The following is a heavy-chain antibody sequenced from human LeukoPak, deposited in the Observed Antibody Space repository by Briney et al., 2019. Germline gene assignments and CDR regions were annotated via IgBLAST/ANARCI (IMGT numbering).Heavy chain of an antibody. CDR1: GFSISNYW. V-gene: IGHV3-7*01. CDR2: IKGDGSER. D-gene: IGHD6-19*01. Sequence: LAGGSLRRSCAVSGFSISNYWMTWVRQAPGKGLEWVANIKGDGSERYYVDSVKGRFTISRDNAKNSLYLQMNSLRAEDTAVYSCVRQAGVSWGQGTLVTVSS. J-gene: IGHJ5*02. CDR3: VRQAGVS.